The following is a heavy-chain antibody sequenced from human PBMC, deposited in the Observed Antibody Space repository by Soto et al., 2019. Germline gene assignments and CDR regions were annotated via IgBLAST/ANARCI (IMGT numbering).Heavy chain of an antibody. V-gene: IGHV4-31*01. CDR2: IYYSGST. CDR1: GGSISSVGYY. J-gene: IGHJ5*02. D-gene: IGHD3-10*01. CDR3: ARDYYGSGIGGHWFDP. Sequence: QVQLQESGPGLVKPSQTLSLTCTVSGGSISSVGYYWSWIRQHPGKGLEWIGYIYYSGSTYYNPYLKSPVTISVDTSKNQFSLKRSSVTAADTAVYYCARDYYGSGIGGHWFDPWGQGTLVTVSS.